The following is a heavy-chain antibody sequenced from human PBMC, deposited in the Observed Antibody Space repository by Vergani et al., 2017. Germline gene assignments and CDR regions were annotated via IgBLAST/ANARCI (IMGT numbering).Heavy chain of an antibody. J-gene: IGHJ3*02. CDR2: IYTSGST. CDR3: ARDRGTVSTAAATSFDI. Sequence: QLQLQESGPGLVKPSETLSLTCTVSGGSISSSSYYWGWIRQPPGKGLEWIGSIYTSGSTNYNPSLKSRVTMSVDTSKNQFSLKLSSVTAADTAVYYCARDRGTVSTAAATSFDIWGQGTMVTVSS. D-gene: IGHD6-13*01. V-gene: IGHV4-39*07. CDR1: GGSISSSSYY.